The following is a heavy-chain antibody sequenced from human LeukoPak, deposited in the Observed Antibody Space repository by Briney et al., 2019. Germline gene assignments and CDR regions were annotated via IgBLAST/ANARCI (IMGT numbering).Heavy chain of an antibody. CDR3: ARGYFDWLPPLDYFDY. CDR2: IYYSGST. Sequence: PSETLSLTCTVSGGSISSYYWSWIRQPPGKGLEWIGYIYYSGSTNHNPSLKSRVTISVDTSKNQFSLKLSSVTAADTAVYYCARGYFDWLPPLDYFDYWGQGTLVTVSS. CDR1: GGSISSYY. V-gene: IGHV4-59*01. D-gene: IGHD3-9*01. J-gene: IGHJ4*02.